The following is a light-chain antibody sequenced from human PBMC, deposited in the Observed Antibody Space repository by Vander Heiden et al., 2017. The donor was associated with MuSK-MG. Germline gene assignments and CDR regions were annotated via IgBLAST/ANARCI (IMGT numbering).Light chain of an antibody. Sequence: QSALTQPASVSGSPGPSLTISCTGTSSDVGSYNLVSWYQQHPGKAPKLMIYGVSKRPSGVSNRFSGSKSGNTASLTISGLQAEDEADYYCWSYAGSTLVIIGGGTKLTVL. CDR1: SSDVGSYNL. CDR3: WSYAGSTLVI. V-gene: IGLV2-23*02. CDR2: GVS. J-gene: IGLJ2*01.